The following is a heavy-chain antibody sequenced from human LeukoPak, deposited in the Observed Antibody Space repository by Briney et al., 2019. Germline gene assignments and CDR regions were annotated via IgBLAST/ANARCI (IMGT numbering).Heavy chain of an antibody. D-gene: IGHD5-18*01. J-gene: IGHJ4*02. CDR1: GGSISSSRYY. CDR3: ARVDTAMVTFDY. CDR2: IDKSGST. Sequence: SETLSLTCTVSGGSISSSRYYWGWIRQPPGKGLEWIGRIDKSGSTSYNPSLKSRVTISVDTSKNQFSLKLTSVAAADTAVYYCARVDTAMVTFDYWGQGALVTVSS. V-gene: IGHV4-39*01.